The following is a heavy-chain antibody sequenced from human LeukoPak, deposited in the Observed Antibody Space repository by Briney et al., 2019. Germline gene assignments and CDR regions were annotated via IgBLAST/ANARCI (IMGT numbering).Heavy chain of an antibody. J-gene: IGHJ4*02. CDR2: TYYSGST. V-gene: IGHV4-59*01. D-gene: IGHD6-19*01. CDR1: GGSISSYY. CDR3: ARDKGSGWYDY. Sequence: SETLSLTCTVSGGSISSYYWSWIRQPPGKGLEWIGYTYYSGSTNYNPSLKSRVTISVDTSKNQFSLKLSSVTAADTAVYYCARDKGSGWYDYWGQGTLVTVSS.